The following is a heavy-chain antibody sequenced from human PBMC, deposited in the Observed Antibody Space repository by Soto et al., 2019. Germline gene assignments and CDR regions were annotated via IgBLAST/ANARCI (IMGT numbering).Heavy chain of an antibody. V-gene: IGHV3-15*07. Sequence: EVQLVESGGGLVKPGGSLRLSCAASGFTFSNAWMNWVRQAPGKGLEWVGRIKSKTDGGTTDYAAPVKGRFTISRDDSKNTLYLQMNSLKTEDTDVYYCTTFTDIVVVPAAYGLDYYYGMDVWGQGTTVTVSS. CDR1: GFTFSNAW. CDR3: TTFTDIVVVPAAYGLDYYYGMDV. D-gene: IGHD2-2*01. J-gene: IGHJ6*02. CDR2: IKSKTDGGTT.